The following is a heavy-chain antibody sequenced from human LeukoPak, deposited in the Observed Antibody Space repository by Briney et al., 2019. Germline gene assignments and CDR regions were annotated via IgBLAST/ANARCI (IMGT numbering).Heavy chain of an antibody. V-gene: IGHV3-7*04. Sequence: GGSLRLSCATSGFTFSSHWMTWVRPARGKGLEGVGSIKQLGSEQYYVDTVKGRYTISRDDARSSLHVQMSGLRAEDTAVYYCTRARVDNYLWGTYRIDYWGQGMLVTVSS. CDR2: IKQLGSEQ. CDR3: TRARVDNYLWGTYRIDY. D-gene: IGHD3-16*02. CDR1: GFTFSSHW. J-gene: IGHJ4*02.